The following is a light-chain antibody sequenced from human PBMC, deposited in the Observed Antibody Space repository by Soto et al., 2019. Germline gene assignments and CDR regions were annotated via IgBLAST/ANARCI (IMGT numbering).Light chain of an antibody. CDR2: GAS. J-gene: IGKJ4*01. CDR1: QSVSSSY. Sequence: EIVLTQSRGTLSLSPGEIAILSCRAIQSVSSSYLAWYQQKPGQAPRLLIYGASSRATGIPDRFSGSGSGTDFTLTISRLEPEDFAVYYCQQYGSSPSLTFGGGTKVDIK. V-gene: IGKV3-20*01. CDR3: QQYGSSPSLT.